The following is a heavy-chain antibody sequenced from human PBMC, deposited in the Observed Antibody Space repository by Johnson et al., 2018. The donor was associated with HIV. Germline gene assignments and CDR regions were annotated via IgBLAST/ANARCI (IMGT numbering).Heavy chain of an antibody. CDR1: GFTFSSYA. CDR2: ISYDGSNK. CDR3: AKTPRSHAFDI. D-gene: IGHD2-15*01. V-gene: IGHV3-30*04. J-gene: IGHJ3*02. Sequence: QVQLVESGGGLVQPGGSLRLSCAASGFTFSSYAMHWVRQAPGKGLEWVAVISYDGSNKYYADSVKGRFTISRDNYKNTLYLQMNSLRAEDTAVYYCAKTPRSHAFDIWGQGTMVTVSS.